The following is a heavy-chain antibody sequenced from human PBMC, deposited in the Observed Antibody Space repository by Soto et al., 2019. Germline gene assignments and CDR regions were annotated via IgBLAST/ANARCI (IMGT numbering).Heavy chain of an antibody. CDR2: ISSSSSTI. Sequence: QPGGSLRLSCAASGVTFSSYSMNWVRQAPGKGLEWVSYISSSSSTIYYADSVKGRFTISRDNAKNSLYLQMNSLRDEDTAVYYCARGLYYYDSRGYWGYWGQGTLVTV. CDR1: GVTFSSYS. J-gene: IGHJ4*02. CDR3: ARGLYYYDSRGYWGY. V-gene: IGHV3-48*02. D-gene: IGHD3-22*01.